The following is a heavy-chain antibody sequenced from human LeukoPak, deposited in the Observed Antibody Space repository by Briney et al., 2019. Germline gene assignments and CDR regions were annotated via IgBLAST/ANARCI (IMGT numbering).Heavy chain of an antibody. V-gene: IGHV1-46*03. CDR1: GYTFTSYY. J-gene: IGHJ5*02. CDR2: INPSGGST. D-gene: IGHD2-2*01. Sequence: ASVKVSCKASGYTFTSYYMHWVRQAPGQGLEWMRIINPSGGSTSYAQKFQGRVTMARDTSTSTVYMELSSLRSEDTAVYYCASLIVVVPAAGFDPWGQRTLVTVSS. CDR3: ASLIVVVPAAGFDP.